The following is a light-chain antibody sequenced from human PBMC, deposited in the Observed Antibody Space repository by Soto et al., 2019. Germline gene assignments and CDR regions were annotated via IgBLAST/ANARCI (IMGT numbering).Light chain of an antibody. J-gene: IGKJ1*01. CDR1: QSVGTK. V-gene: IGKV3-15*01. CDR3: QQYSSWLWT. Sequence: IVMTQSPATLSVSPCERSNLSFRASQSVGTKLAWYQQTPGQAPRLLIYGASNRATGVPARISGSVSGTEFTLTIASLQSEDFAIYYCQQYSSWLWTFGQGTKVDIK. CDR2: GAS.